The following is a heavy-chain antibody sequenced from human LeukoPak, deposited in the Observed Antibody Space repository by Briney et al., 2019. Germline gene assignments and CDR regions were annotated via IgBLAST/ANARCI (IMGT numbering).Heavy chain of an antibody. D-gene: IGHD4-23*01. CDR1: GFTFSSYS. J-gene: IGHJ4*02. Sequence: GGSLRLPCAASGFTFSSYSMNWVRQAPGKGLEWVSSISSDSVYIYYADSVKGRFTISRDNAKSSLYLQMNSLRAEDTAVYYCASGTTVVTPGRYFFDYWGQGTLVTVSS. CDR2: ISSDSVYI. V-gene: IGHV3-21*01. CDR3: ASGTTVVTPGRYFFDY.